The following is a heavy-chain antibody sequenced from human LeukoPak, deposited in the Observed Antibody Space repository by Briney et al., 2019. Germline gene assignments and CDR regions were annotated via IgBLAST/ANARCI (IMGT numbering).Heavy chain of an antibody. CDR2: IIPIFGTA. Sequence: SVKVSCKASGGTFNSYAISWVRQAPGQGLEWMGGIIPIFGTANYAQKVQGRVTITTDESTTTAYMELSSLRSEDTAVYYCATGQTGTPADYWGQGTLVTVSS. CDR1: GGTFNSYA. D-gene: IGHD1-1*01. J-gene: IGHJ4*02. V-gene: IGHV1-69*05. CDR3: ATGQTGTPADY.